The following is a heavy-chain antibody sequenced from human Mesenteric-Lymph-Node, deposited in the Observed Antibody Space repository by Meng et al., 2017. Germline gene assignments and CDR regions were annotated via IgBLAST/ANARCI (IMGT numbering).Heavy chain of an antibody. V-gene: IGHV1-8*03. D-gene: IGHD1-26*01. CDR3: ARGVGATRNYYYGMDV. CDR2: MNPNSGST. Sequence: ASVKVSCKASGYTFTIYDINWVRQATGQGLEWMGWMNPNSGSTGYAQKFQGRVTITADESTSTAYMELSSLRSEDTAVYYCARGVGATRNYYYGMDVWGQGTTVTVSS. CDR1: GYTFTIYD. J-gene: IGHJ6*02.